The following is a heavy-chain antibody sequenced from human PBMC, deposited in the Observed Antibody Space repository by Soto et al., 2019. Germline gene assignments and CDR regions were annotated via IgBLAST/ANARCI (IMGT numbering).Heavy chain of an antibody. Sequence: PSETLSLTCAVYGGSFSGYYWSWIRQPPGKGLEWIGEINHSGSTNYNPSLKSRVTISVDTSKNQFSMNLSSVTAADTAVYYCARGRIMNTFGGIIVTRPFDYCGQGTLVTVSS. CDR2: INHSGST. J-gene: IGHJ4*02. V-gene: IGHV4-34*01. D-gene: IGHD3-16*02. CDR1: GGSFSGYY. CDR3: ARGRIMNTFGGIIVTRPFDY.